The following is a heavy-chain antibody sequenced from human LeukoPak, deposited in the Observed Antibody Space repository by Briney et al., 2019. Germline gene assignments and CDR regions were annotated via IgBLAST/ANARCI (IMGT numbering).Heavy chain of an antibody. CDR3: ARRQITDFDY. J-gene: IGHJ4*02. CDR2: ISTYNGDT. V-gene: IGHV1-18*01. CDR1: GYSFTSYH. Sequence: GASVKVSCTASGYSFTSYHITWVRQAPGQGLEWMGWISTYNGDTNYAQRFQGRVTMATDTSTTTAYMELRSLRSDDTAVYYGARRQITDFDYGGRGTRVSVSS.